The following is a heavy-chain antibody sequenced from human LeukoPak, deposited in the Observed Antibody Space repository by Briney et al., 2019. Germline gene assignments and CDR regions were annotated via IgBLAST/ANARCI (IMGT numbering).Heavy chain of an antibody. CDR3: ARVRYRLAETYIDY. Sequence: SETLSLTCTVSGGSVSSSAYYWGWIRQPPEKGLEWIGNIYYSGSTYYNPSLKSRVTISIDTSKNQFSLKLSSVTAADTAVYYCARVRYRLAETYIDYWGQGTLVTVSS. CDR1: GGSVSSSAYY. CDR2: IYYSGST. V-gene: IGHV4-39*07. J-gene: IGHJ4*02. D-gene: IGHD3-16*01.